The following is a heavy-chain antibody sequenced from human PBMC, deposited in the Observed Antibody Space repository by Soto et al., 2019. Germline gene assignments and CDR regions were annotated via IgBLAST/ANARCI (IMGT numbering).Heavy chain of an antibody. D-gene: IGHD6-13*01. J-gene: IGHJ6*03. CDR3: ARDRLQQLGPPYAYYYMDV. CDR2: IWFDGSSQ. CDR1: GFTFSRYG. V-gene: IGHV3-33*01. Sequence: QVQLVESGEGVVQPGRSLRLSCASSGFTFSRYGMHWVRQAPGKGLEWVGVIWFDGSSQFYADSVKGRFTFSRDNSKNTLYLQMNSLRAEDTAVYYCARDRLQQLGPPYAYYYMDVWGKGTTVTVSS.